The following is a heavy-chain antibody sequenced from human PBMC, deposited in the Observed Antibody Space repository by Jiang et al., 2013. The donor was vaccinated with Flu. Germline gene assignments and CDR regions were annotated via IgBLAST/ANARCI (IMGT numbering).Heavy chain of an antibody. CDR1: GYSINNAYY. J-gene: IGHJ4*02. CDR3: ARDTITRTTRERGFDY. D-gene: IGHD5-24*01. V-gene: IGHV4-38-2*02. CDR2: IYHSGST. Sequence: QLLESGPGLVKPSETLSLSCAVSGYSINNAYYWGWIRQAPGKGLEWIASIYHSGSTYYNPSLKSRVTLSMDTSKNQFSLKLTSVTAADTAVYYCARDTITRTTRERGFDYWGQGTLVTVSS.